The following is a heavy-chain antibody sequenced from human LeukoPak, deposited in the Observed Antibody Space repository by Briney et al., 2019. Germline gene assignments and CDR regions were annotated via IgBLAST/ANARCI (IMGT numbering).Heavy chain of an antibody. CDR3: AGGAPTGYYYYYGMDV. J-gene: IGHJ6*04. V-gene: IGHV1-3*01. CDR2: INAGNGNT. D-gene: IGHD3-9*01. Sequence: GASVKVSCKASGYTFTSYAMHWVRQATGQRLEWMGWINAGNGNTKYSQKFQGRVTITRDTSASTAYMELSSLRSEDTAVYHCAGGAPTGYYYYYGMDVWGKGTTVTVSS. CDR1: GYTFTSYA.